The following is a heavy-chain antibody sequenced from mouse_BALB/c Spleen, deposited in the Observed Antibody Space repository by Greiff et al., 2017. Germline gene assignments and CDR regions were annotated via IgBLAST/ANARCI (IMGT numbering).Heavy chain of an antibody. CDR3: ARLGYYGSSPYYYAMDY. Sequence: VQLQQSGAELMKPGASVKISCKATGYTFSSYWIEWVKQRPGHGLEWIGEILPGSGSTNYNEKFKGKATFTADTSSNTAYMQLSSLTSEDSAVYYCARLGYYGSSPYYYAMDYWGHGTSVTVSS. V-gene: IGHV1-9*01. J-gene: IGHJ4*01. D-gene: IGHD1-1*01. CDR1: GYTFSSYW. CDR2: ILPGSGST.